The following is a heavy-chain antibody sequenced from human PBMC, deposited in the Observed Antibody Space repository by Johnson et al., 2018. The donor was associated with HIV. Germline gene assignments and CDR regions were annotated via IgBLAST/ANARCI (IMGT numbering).Heavy chain of an antibody. J-gene: IGHJ3*02. CDR2: IKQDGSEK. CDR1: GFTFSSYW. Sequence: VQLVESGGGLVQPGGSLRLSCAASGFTFSSYWMSWVRQAPGKGLEWVANIKQDGSEKYYVDSVKGRFTISRDNAKNSLYLQMNSLRAEETAVYYCAKDRLRIAAAGGGAFDIWGQGTMVTVSS. CDR3: AKDRLRIAAAGGGAFDI. V-gene: IGHV3-7*01. D-gene: IGHD6-13*01.